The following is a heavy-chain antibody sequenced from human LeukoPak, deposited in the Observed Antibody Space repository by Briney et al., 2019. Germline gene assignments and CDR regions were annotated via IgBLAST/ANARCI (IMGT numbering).Heavy chain of an antibody. D-gene: IGHD1-26*01. J-gene: IGHJ6*03. CDR1: GGSISSYY. V-gene: IGHV4-59*01. CDR3: ARGEGPYYYMDV. Sequence: SETLSLTCTVSGGSISSYYWSWIRQPPGKGLEWIGYIYYSGSTNYNPSLKSRVTISVDTSKNQFSLKLSSVTAADTAVYYCARGEGPYYYMDVWGKGTTVTISS. CDR2: IYYSGST.